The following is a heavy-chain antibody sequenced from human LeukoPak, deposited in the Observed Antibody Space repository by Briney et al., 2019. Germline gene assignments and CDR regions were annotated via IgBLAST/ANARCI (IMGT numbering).Heavy chain of an antibody. J-gene: IGHJ4*02. CDR3: AKDSWAYSSGWPHYFDY. CDR2: IKQDGSDK. V-gene: IGHV3-7*03. D-gene: IGHD6-19*01. CDR1: GFTFSAYW. Sequence: GGSLRLSCAASGFTFSAYWMSWVRQAPGKGLEWVANIKQDGSDKYYVDSVKGRFTISRDNAKNSLYLQMNSLRAEDTALYYCAKDSWAYSSGWPHYFDYWGQGTLVTVSS.